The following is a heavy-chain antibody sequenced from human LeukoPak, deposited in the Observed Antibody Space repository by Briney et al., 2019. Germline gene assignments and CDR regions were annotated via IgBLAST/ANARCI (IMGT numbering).Heavy chain of an antibody. CDR3: ARGRHSGWYYS. J-gene: IGHJ5*02. Sequence: ASVKVSCKASGGTFSSYAISWVRQAPGQGLEWMGRIIPILGIANYAQKFQGRVTITADKSTSTAYMELSSLRSEDTAVYYCARGRHSGWYYSWGQGTLVTVSS. D-gene: IGHD6-19*01. CDR1: GGTFSSYA. V-gene: IGHV1-69*04. CDR2: IIPILGIA.